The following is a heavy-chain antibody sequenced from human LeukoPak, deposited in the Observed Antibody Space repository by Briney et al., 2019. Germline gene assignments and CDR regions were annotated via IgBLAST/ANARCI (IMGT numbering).Heavy chain of an antibody. V-gene: IGHV1-8*03. Sequence: ASVKVSRKSSGYTYCGNYMHCVPDATGQGCEWRGWMNPNRGNTGYAQKFQGGVTLTRNTSLSTAYMELSSLRSEDTRLYFCARGSRLSRGRWKCGELLQIYYYYYYMDVWGKGTTVTVSS. CDR3: ARGSRLSRGRWKCGELLQIYYYYYYMDV. CDR1: GYTYCGNY. J-gene: IGHJ6*03. CDR2: MNPNRGNT. D-gene: IGHD3-10*01.